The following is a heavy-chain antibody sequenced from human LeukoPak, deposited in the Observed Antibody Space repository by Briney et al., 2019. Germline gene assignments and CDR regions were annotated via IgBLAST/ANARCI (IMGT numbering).Heavy chain of an antibody. Sequence: GGSLRLSCAAPGFTVSSNYMGWVRQAPGKGLEYVSVIYSGGNTYYAGSVKGRFTISRDNSKNTVYLQMNSLRAEDTAVFYCARLVATTGRLYFDYWGQGNLVTVSS. CDR1: GFTVSSNY. V-gene: IGHV3-53*01. CDR2: IYSGGNT. CDR3: ARLVATTGRLYFDY. D-gene: IGHD1-1*01. J-gene: IGHJ4*02.